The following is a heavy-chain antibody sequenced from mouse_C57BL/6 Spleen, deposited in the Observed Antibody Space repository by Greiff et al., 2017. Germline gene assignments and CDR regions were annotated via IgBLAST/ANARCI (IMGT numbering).Heavy chain of an antibody. V-gene: IGHV1-82*01. Sequence: VKLQESGPELVKPGASVKISCKASGYAFSSSWMNWVKQRPGKGLEWIGRIYPGDGDTNYNGKFKGKATLTADKSSSTAYMQLSSLTSEDSAVYFCARTNDYDDFPFDYWGQGTTLTVSS. D-gene: IGHD2-4*01. CDR1: GYAFSSSW. J-gene: IGHJ2*01. CDR3: ARTNDYDDFPFDY. CDR2: IYPGDGDT.